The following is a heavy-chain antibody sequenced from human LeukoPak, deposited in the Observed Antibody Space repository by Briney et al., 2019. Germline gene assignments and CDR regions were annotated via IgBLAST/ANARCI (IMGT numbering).Heavy chain of an antibody. CDR3: ARDDILTGAYYFDY. CDR2: MNPNSGNT. Sequence: GASVKVSCKASGYTFTSYDINWVRQATGQGLEWMGWMNPNSGNTGYAQKVQGRVTMTRDTSISTAYMELSRLRSDDTAVYYCARDDILTGAYYFDYWGQGTLVTVSS. V-gene: IGHV1-8*01. CDR1: GYTFTSYD. D-gene: IGHD3-9*01. J-gene: IGHJ4*02.